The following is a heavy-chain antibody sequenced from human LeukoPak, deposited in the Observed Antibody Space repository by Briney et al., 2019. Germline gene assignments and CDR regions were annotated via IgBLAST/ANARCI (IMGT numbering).Heavy chain of an antibody. J-gene: IGHJ4*02. CDR3: ARARGDGYNFDY. Sequence: ASVKVSCKASGGTFSSYAISWVRQAPGQGLEWMGRIIPILGIANYAQKFQGRVTITADKSTSTAYMELSSLRSEDTTVYYCARARGDGYNFDYWGQGTLVTVSS. V-gene: IGHV1-69*04. CDR2: IIPILGIA. CDR1: GGTFSSYA. D-gene: IGHD5-24*01.